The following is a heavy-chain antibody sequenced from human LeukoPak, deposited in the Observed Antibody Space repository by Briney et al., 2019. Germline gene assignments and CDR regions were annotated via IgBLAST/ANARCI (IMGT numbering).Heavy chain of an antibody. D-gene: IGHD3-10*01. Sequence: PGGSLRLSCAASGFTFSSYDMHWVRQAMGEGLEWVSTIGTAGDTYYPGSVKGRFTISRENAMNSLYLQMNSLRAGDTAVYYCARGLVRGYNWFDPWGQGTLVTVSS. V-gene: IGHV3-13*01. CDR1: GFTFSSYD. CDR3: ARGLVRGYNWFDP. J-gene: IGHJ5*02. CDR2: IGTAGDT.